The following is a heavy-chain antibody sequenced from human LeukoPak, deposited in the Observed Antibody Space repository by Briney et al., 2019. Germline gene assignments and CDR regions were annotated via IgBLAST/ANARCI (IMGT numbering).Heavy chain of an antibody. D-gene: IGHD4-17*01. J-gene: IGHJ4*02. CDR3: AREGAYGYYAFDY. Sequence: GASVKVSCKASGYTFTSYYMHWVRQAPGQGLEWMGIINPNAGTTSYAQKFQGRVTVTRDTSTSTVYMELSRLRSDDTAVYYCAREGAYGYYAFDYWGQGTLVTVSS. CDR1: GYTFTSYY. V-gene: IGHV1-46*01. CDR2: INPNAGTT.